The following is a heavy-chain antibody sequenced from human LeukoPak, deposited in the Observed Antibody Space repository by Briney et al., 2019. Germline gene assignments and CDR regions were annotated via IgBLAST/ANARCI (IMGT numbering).Heavy chain of an antibody. CDR1: GFTFSSYA. CDR2: ISVSDDST. Sequence: GGSLRLSCAASGFTFSSYAMTWVRQAPGKGLEWVSAISVSDDSTYYADSVKGRFTISRDNSKNTLYLQMNSLRAEDTAVYYCAKDSSPGYFDWLSSRVPDYWGQGTLVTVSS. V-gene: IGHV3-23*01. J-gene: IGHJ4*02. CDR3: AKDSSPGYFDWLSSRVPDY. D-gene: IGHD3-9*01.